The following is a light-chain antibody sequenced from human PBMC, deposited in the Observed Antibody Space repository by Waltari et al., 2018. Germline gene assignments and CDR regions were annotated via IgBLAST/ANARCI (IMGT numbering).Light chain of an antibody. CDR3: SSYTSSSAVV. V-gene: IGLV2-14*01. J-gene: IGLJ2*01. Sequence: QSALTQPAPVSGSPGQSHTIPCTGTSSDIGRYTYVSWYQQHPGKAPKLMIYDVHQRPSGVSNRFSGSKSGNAASLTISGLQAEDEADYYCSSYTSSSAVVFGGGTKLTVL. CDR1: SSDIGRYTY. CDR2: DVH.